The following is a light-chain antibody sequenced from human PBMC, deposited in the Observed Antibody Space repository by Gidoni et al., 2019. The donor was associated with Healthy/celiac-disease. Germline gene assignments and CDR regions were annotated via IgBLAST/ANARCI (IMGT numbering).Light chain of an antibody. V-gene: IGKV1-27*01. Sequence: DIHMTQSPSSLSASVGDRVTITCRATQGSSNYLAWYQQKPGKVPKLLIYAASTVQSRLPSRFSGSGSGTDFTLTISSLQPEDVATYYCQKYNRAPQTFGGGTKVEIK. CDR1: QGSSNY. CDR3: QKYNRAPQT. CDR2: AAS. J-gene: IGKJ4*01.